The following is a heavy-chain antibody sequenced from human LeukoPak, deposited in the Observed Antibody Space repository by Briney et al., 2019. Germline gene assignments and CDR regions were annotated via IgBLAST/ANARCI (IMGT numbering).Heavy chain of an antibody. Sequence: SETLSLTCTVSGGSISSYYWSWIRQPPGKGLEWIGYIYYSGSTNYNPSLKSRVTISVDTSKNQFSLKLSSVTAADTAVYYCARFGELYGSWFDPWGQGTLVTVSS. CDR3: ARFGELYGSWFDP. V-gene: IGHV4-59*01. CDR2: IYYSGST. J-gene: IGHJ5*02. CDR1: GGSISSYY. D-gene: IGHD3-10*01.